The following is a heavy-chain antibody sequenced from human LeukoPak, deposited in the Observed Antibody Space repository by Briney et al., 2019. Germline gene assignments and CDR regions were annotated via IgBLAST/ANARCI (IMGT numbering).Heavy chain of an antibody. CDR2: IYSGGST. J-gene: IGHJ4*02. CDR3: ATSSVRANFDY. Sequence: GGSLRLSCAASGFTVSSNYMSWVRQAPGKGLEWVSVIYSGGSTYYADSVKGRFTISRDNSKNTLYLQMNSLRAEDTAVYYCATSSVRANFDYWGQGTLVTVSS. CDR1: GFTVSSNY. V-gene: IGHV3-53*01. D-gene: IGHD2-2*01.